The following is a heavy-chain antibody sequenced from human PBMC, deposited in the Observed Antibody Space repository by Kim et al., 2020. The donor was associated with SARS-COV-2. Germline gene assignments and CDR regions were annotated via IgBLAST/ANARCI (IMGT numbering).Heavy chain of an antibody. J-gene: IGHJ6*02. CDR1: GFTFSSYW. Sequence: GGSLRLSCAASGFTFSSYWMSWVRQAPGKGLEWVANIKQDGSEKYYVDSVKGRFTISRDNAKNSLYLQMNSLRAEDTAVYYCARDDRTNSMGYYDILTGYPLYYGMDVWGQGTTVTVSS. D-gene: IGHD3-9*01. V-gene: IGHV3-7*03. CDR3: ARDDRTNSMGYYDILTGYPLYYGMDV. CDR2: IKQDGSEK.